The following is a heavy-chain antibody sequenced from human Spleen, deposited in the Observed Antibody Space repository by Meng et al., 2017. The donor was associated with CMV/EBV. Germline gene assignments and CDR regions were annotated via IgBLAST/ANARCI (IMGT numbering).Heavy chain of an antibody. CDR1: GFTFSSYA. Sequence: SGFTFSSYAMHWVRQAPGKELEYVSAISSDGGSTYYADSVKGRFTIFRDNSKNTLYLQMGSLRAEDLAVYYCAARYCSRTSCYGYFDYWGQGTLSPSPQ. V-gene: IGHV3-64*02. D-gene: IGHD2-2*01. CDR2: ISSDGGST. J-gene: IGHJ4*02. CDR3: AARYCSRTSCYGYFDY.